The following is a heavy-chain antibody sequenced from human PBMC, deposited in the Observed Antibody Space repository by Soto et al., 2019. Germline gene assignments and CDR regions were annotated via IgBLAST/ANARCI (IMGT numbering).Heavy chain of an antibody. D-gene: IGHD2-2*01. Sequence: QVQLQESGPGLVKPSQTLSLTCTVSGGSISSGGYYWSWIRQHPGKGLEWIGYIYYSGRTYYNPSLKSRVTISVDTSKTLPALKLSSVTAADTSVYYCARDIPPYAGGYGIEYYYGMDVWGQGTTVTVSS. V-gene: IGHV4-31*03. CDR3: ARDIPPYAGGYGIEYYYGMDV. CDR2: IYYSGRT. J-gene: IGHJ6*02. CDR1: GGSISSGGYY.